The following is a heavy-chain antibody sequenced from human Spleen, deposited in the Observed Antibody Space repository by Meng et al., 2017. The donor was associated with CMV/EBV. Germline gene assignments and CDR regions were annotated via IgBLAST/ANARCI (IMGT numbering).Heavy chain of an antibody. CDR1: GFTFRNAW. J-gene: IGHJ6*02. CDR3: TTEWSGYSGPDWLDVDRENYYYYGMDV. Sequence: GESLKISCAVSGFTFRNAWMSWVRQAPGKGLEWVGRIKRKTDGETTEYAAAVKGRFTISRDDSKNTLFVQMNSLKTEDTAVYYCTTEWSGYSGPDWLDVDRENYYYYGMDVWGQGTTVTVSS. D-gene: IGHD5-12*01. CDR2: IKRKTDGETT. V-gene: IGHV3-15*01.